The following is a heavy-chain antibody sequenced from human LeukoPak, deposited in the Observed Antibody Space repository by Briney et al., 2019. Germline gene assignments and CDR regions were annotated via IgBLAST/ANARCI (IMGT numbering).Heavy chain of an antibody. CDR2: TNLENGET. V-gene: IGHV1-24*01. Sequence: ASVKVSCKAIDYPFTKYHIHWMRQAPGKGLEWMGGTNLENGETIFAEKFQDRVTMTEDTSIDTAYMELSSLTYEDTAVYYCATGISVEMRGLDVWGQGTTVTVSS. CDR3: ATGISVEMRGLDV. CDR1: DYPFTKYH. J-gene: IGHJ6*02.